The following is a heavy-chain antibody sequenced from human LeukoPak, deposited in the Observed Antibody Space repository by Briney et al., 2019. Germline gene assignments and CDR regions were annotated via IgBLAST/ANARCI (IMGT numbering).Heavy chain of an antibody. CDR3: AKATGYLL. J-gene: IGHJ1*01. CDR2: ISNSDGST. CDR1: GFTFSSYW. V-gene: IGHV3-23*01. D-gene: IGHD1-14*01. Sequence: GGSLRLSCAASGFTFSSYWMHWVRQAPGKGLEWVSTISNSDGSTYNADSVKGRFTISRDNSENTLYLQMNSLRADDTAVYYCAKATGYLLWGQGTLVTVSS.